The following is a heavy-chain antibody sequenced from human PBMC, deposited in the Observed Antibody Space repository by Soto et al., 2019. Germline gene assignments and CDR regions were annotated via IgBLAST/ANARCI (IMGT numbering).Heavy chain of an antibody. Sequence: EVQLVESGGGLVQPGGSLRLACAASGFTFSRHCMHWVRQAPGKGLVWVSRINSDGSITKSADSVEGRFTISRDNAKNTLYLQMNSLRAEDTAVYFCARGGYYDDTSPADSWGPGTLVTVSS. CDR2: INSDGSIT. J-gene: IGHJ4*02. V-gene: IGHV3-74*03. D-gene: IGHD3-22*01. CDR1: GFTFSRHC. CDR3: ARGGYYDDTSPADS.